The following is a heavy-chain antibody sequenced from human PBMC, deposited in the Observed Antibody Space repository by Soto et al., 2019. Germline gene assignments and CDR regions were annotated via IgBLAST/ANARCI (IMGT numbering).Heavy chain of an antibody. CDR1: GFTFNIYG. CDR3: AKGEVRGIIPSYFDY. V-gene: IGHV3-30*18. J-gene: IGHJ4*02. CDR2: ISYDGSNQ. D-gene: IGHD3-10*01. Sequence: GGSLRLSCAASGFTFNIYGMHWVRQAPDKGLEWVALISYDGSNQYYADSVKGRFTITRDNSKNTLFLQMNSLRADDTAVYYCAKGEVRGIIPSYFDYWGLGTLVTVSS.